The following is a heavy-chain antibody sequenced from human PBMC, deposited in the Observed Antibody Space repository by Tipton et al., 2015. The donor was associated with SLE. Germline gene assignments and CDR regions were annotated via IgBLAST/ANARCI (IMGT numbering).Heavy chain of an antibody. V-gene: IGHV4-59*01. J-gene: IGHJ4*02. D-gene: IGHD1-26*01. CDR2: IYYSGST. CDR3: ARGFEELDS. Sequence: TLSLTCTVSGGSISSYYWSWIRQPPGKGLEWIGYIYYSGSTNHNPSLKSRVTISVDTSKNQFSLKLSSVTAADTAVYYCARGFEELDSWGQGTLVTVSS. CDR1: GGSISSYY.